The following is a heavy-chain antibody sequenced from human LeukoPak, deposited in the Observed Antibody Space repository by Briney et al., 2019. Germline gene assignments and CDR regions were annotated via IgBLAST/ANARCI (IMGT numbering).Heavy chain of an antibody. D-gene: IGHD2-15*01. Sequence: ASVKVSCKASGYTFTNYGMNWVRQAPGQGLEWMGWINTNTGNPTYAQGFTGRFVFFLDTSVSTAYLQISSLKAEDTAVYYCAREKSGYCSGGSRYSEAVDYWGQGTLVTVSS. V-gene: IGHV7-4-1*02. J-gene: IGHJ4*02. CDR2: INTNTGNP. CDR1: GYTFTNYG. CDR3: AREKSGYCSGGSRYSEAVDY.